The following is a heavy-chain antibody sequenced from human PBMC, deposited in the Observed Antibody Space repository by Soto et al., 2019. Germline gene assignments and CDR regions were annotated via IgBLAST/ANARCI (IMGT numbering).Heavy chain of an antibody. CDR2: INHDGSDK. J-gene: IGHJ4*02. CDR3: ARVEIGSYDY. V-gene: IGHV3-7*01. D-gene: IGHD1-26*01. Sequence: EVQLVESGGGLVQPGGSLRLSCAASGFIFNSRYMSWVRQAPGKGLEWVANINHDGSDKRCVDSVKGRFTISRDNARNSLYLQMNSLRVEDTAVYYCARVEIGSYDYWGQGALVTVSS. CDR1: GFIFNSRY.